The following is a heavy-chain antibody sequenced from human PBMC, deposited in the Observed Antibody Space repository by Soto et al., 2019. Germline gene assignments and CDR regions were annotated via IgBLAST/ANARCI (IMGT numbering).Heavy chain of an antibody. CDR1: GYTFTSYG. D-gene: IGHD3-16*02. CDR3: ATSTYDYIWGSYRSYAFDI. CDR2: ISAYNGNT. V-gene: IGHV1-18*01. J-gene: IGHJ3*02. Sequence: QVQLVQSGAEVKKPGASVKVSCKASGYTFTSYGISWVRQAPGQGLEWMGWISAYNGNTNYAQKLQGRVTMTTDTSTSTAYMELRILRSDDTAVYYCATSTYDYIWGSYRSYAFDIWGQGTMVTVSS.